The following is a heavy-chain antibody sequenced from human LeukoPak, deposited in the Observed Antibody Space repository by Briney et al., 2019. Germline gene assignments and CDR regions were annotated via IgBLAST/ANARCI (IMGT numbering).Heavy chain of an antibody. Sequence: GGSLRLSCAASGFAFSSYGMHWVRQAPGKGLEWVAFIRYDGSNKYYADSVKGRFTISRDNSKNTLYLQMNSLRAEDTAVYYCAKDTGYQLRPGWFDPWGQGTLVTVSS. D-gene: IGHD2-2*01. CDR1: GFAFSSYG. CDR3: AKDTGYQLRPGWFDP. J-gene: IGHJ5*02. CDR2: IRYDGSNK. V-gene: IGHV3-30*02.